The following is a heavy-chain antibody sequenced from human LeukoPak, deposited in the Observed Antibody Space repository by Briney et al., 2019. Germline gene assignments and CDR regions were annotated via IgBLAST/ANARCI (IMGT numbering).Heavy chain of an antibody. CDR2: ISSSSSYI. CDR1: GFTFSSYS. Sequence: GGSLRLSCAASGFTFSSYSMNWVRQAPGKGLEWVSSISSSSSYIYYADSVKGRFTISRDNAKNSLYLQMNSLRAEDTAVYYCAKTRTYCSSTSCYTRHFDYWGQGTLVTVSS. V-gene: IGHV3-21*01. CDR3: AKTRTYCSSTSCYTRHFDY. D-gene: IGHD2-2*02. J-gene: IGHJ4*02.